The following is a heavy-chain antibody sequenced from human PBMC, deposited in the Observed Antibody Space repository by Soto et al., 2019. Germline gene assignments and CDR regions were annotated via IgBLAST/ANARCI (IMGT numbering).Heavy chain of an antibody. CDR2: MFYSGST. D-gene: IGHD3-9*01. CDR3: ARDKGRYDSGMDV. J-gene: IGHJ6*02. V-gene: IGHV4-59*01. Sequence: QVQLQESGPGLVKPSETLSLTCSVSGGSISSYYWSWIRQPPGKGLEWIGYMFYSGSTKYNPSLKSRVTISADTSKTQFSLNLRSVTAADTAVYYCARDKGRYDSGMDVWGQGTTVTVSS. CDR1: GGSISSYY.